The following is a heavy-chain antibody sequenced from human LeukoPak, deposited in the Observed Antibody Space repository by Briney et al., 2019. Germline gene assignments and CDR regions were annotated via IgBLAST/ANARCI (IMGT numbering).Heavy chain of an antibody. V-gene: IGHV3-21*01. Sequence: GGSLRLSCAASGFTFSSYSMNWVRQAPGKGLEWVSSISSSSSYIYYADSVKGRFTISRDNSKNTLYLQMNSLRAEDTAVYYCAKDGMYYGSGSTSYYYYYMDVWGKGTTVTISS. CDR1: GFTFSSYS. J-gene: IGHJ6*03. CDR3: AKDGMYYGSGSTSYYYYYMDV. CDR2: ISSSSSYI. D-gene: IGHD3-10*01.